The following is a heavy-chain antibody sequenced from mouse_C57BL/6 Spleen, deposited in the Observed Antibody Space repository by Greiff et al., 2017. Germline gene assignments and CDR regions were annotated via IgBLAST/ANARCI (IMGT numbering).Heavy chain of an antibody. V-gene: IGHV5-16*01. CDR1: GFTFSDYY. J-gene: IGHJ4*01. Sequence: EVKLMASEGGLVQPGSSMKLSCTASGFTFSDYYMAWVRQVPEKGLEWVANINYDGSSTYYLDSLKSRFIISRDNAKNILYLQMSSLKSEDTATYYCARGHYGSSYAMDYWGQGTSVTVSS. CDR3: ARGHYGSSYAMDY. CDR2: INYDGSST. D-gene: IGHD1-1*01.